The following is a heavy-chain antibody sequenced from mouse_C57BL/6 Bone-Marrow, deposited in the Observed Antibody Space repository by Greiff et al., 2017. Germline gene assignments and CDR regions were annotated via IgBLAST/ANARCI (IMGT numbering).Heavy chain of an antibody. CDR3: TPSGPGAMDY. Sequence: VQLQQSGAELVRSGASVKLSCTASGFNIKDDYMHWVKQRPEQGLEWIGWIDPENGDTEYASKFQGKATITADTSSNTAYLQLSSLTSEDTAVYYCTPSGPGAMDYWGKGTSVTVSS. CDR1: GFNIKDDY. CDR2: IDPENGDT. V-gene: IGHV14-4*01. D-gene: IGHD3-2*02. J-gene: IGHJ4*01.